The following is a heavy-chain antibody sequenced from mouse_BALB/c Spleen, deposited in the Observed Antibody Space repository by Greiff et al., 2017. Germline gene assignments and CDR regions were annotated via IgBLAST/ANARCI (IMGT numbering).Heavy chain of an antibody. D-gene: IGHD2-14*01. V-gene: IGHV1-80*01. CDR3: ARGGYEAWFAY. CDR2: IYPGDGDT. Sequence: QVQLKESGAELVRPGSSVKISCKASGYAFSSYWMNWVKQRPGQGLEWIGQIYPGDGDTNYNGKFKGKATLTADKSSSTAYMQLSSLTSEDSAVYFCARGGYEAWFAYWGQGTLVTVSA. J-gene: IGHJ3*01. CDR1: GYAFSSYW.